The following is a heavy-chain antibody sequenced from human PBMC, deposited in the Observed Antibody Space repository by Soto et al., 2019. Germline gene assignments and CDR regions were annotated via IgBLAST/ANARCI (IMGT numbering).Heavy chain of an antibody. J-gene: IGHJ4*02. V-gene: IGHV3-30-3*01. CDR2: ISYDGSNK. CDR1: GFTFSSYA. Sequence: GGSLRLSCAASGFTFSSYAMHWVRQAPGKGLEWVAVISYDGSNKYYADSVKGRFTISRDNSKNTLYLQMNSLRAEDTAVYYCARDGRLYSYGYRGFDYWGQGTLVTVSS. CDR3: ARDGRLYSYGYRGFDY. D-gene: IGHD5-18*01.